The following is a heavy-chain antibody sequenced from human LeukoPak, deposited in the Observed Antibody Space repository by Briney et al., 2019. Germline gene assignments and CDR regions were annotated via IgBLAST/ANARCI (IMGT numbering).Heavy chain of an antibody. J-gene: IGHJ4*02. CDR3: ARLNLRNVLVSFDY. D-gene: IGHD2-8*01. CDR2: INPNSGGT. CDR1: GYTFTGYY. Sequence: GASVKVSCKASGYTFTGYYMHWVRQAPGQGLEWMGWINPNSGGTNYAQKFQGRVTMTRDTSISTAYMELSRLRSDDTAVYYCARLNLRNVLVSFDYWGQGTLVTVSS. V-gene: IGHV1-2*02.